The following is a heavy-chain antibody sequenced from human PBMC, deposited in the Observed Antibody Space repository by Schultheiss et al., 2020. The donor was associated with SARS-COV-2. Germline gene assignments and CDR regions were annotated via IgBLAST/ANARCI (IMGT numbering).Heavy chain of an antibody. CDR1: GFTFTSSA. CDR3: AADPSRGYYGSGSWGRSSGPLHV. CDR2: IVVGSGNT. J-gene: IGHJ6*02. D-gene: IGHD3-10*01. Sequence: SVKVSCKASGFTFTSSAVQWVRQARGQRLEWIGWIVVGSGNTNYAQKFQERVTITRDMSTSTAYMELSSLRSEDTAVYYCAADPSRGYYGSGSWGRSSGPLHVWGQGTTVTVSS. V-gene: IGHV1-58*01.